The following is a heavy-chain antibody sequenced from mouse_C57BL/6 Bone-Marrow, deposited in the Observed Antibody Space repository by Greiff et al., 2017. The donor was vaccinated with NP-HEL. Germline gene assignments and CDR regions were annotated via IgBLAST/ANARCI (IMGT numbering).Heavy chain of an antibody. CDR1: GYSITSDY. J-gene: IGHJ2*01. CDR2: ISYSGST. CDR3: ARYSPDSSGPYFDY. D-gene: IGHD3-2*02. V-gene: IGHV3-8*01. Sequence: EVKLVESGPGLAKPSQTLSLTCSVTGYSITSDYWNWIRKFPGNKLEYMGYISYSGSTNYNPSLKSRISITRDTSKNQYYLQLNSVTTEDTATSYCARYSPDSSGPYFDYWGQGTTLTVSS.